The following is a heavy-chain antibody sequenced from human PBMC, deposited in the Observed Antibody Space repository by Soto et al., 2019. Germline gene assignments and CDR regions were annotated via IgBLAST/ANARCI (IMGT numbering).Heavy chain of an antibody. CDR1: GGSISSGGYY. V-gene: IGHV4-31*03. D-gene: IGHD3-10*01. CDR3: ARDLGRFGELLGNWFDP. Sequence: PSETLSLTCTVSGGSISSGGYYWSWIRQHPGKGLEWIGYIYYSGSTYYNPSLKSRVTISVDTSKNQFSLKLSSVTAADTAVYYCARDLGRFGELLGNWFDPWGQGTLVTVSS. CDR2: IYYSGST. J-gene: IGHJ5*02.